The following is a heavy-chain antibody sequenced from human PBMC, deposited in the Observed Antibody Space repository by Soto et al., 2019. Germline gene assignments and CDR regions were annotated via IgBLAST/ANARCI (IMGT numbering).Heavy chain of an antibody. Sequence: SETLSLTCSVSGISIDKNYWTWIRQIPGKGLEWIGYILYGGSSSFNPSLKSRVTMSIDTSKSQFSLKLSSVTAADTAVYYCARGAISTKIEHWGHGTLVTVSS. CDR1: GISIDKNY. V-gene: IGHV4-59*01. CDR3: ARGAISTKIEH. J-gene: IGHJ1*01. CDR2: ILYGGSS. D-gene: IGHD2-2*02.